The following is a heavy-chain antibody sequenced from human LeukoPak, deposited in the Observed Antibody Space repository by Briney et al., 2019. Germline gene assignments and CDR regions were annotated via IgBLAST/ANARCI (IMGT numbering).Heavy chain of an antibody. D-gene: IGHD3-10*01. CDR1: GFTFSDYY. V-gene: IGHV3-11*01. CDR3: ARVQGNYYGPYYFDY. J-gene: IGHJ4*02. CDR2: ISSSGSTI. Sequence: GGSLRLSCAASGFTFSDYYMSWIRQAPGKGLEGVSDISSSGSTIYYAASVKGRFTISRDNAKNSLYLQMNSLRAEDTAVYYCARVQGNYYGPYYFDYWGQGTLVTVSS.